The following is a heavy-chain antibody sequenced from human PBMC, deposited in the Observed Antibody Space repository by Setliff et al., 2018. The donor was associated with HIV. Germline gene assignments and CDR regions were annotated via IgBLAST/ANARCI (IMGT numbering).Heavy chain of an antibody. J-gene: IGHJ6*03. Sequence: GASVKVSCKPPGHTFTNYDIHWMRRAPGQGLEWMGWMNPNSGVSGYALKFHDRVTMTRDTSITTLYMELSSLTSEDTAVYYCAKGSGKITIYYYYMDVWGKGTTVTVSS. CDR1: GHTFTNYD. V-gene: IGHV1-8*01. CDR2: MNPNSGVS. CDR3: AKGSGKITIYYYYMDV. D-gene: IGHD3-3*01.